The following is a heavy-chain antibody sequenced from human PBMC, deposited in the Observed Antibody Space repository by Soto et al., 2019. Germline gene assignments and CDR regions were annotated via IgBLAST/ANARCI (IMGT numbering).Heavy chain of an antibody. CDR3: ARESYYYDSSGYYPDAFDI. D-gene: IGHD3-22*01. J-gene: IGHJ3*02. CDR1: GYTFTSYY. Sequence: ASVKVSCTASGYTFTSYYMHWVRQAPGQGLEWMGIINPSGGSTSYAQKFQGRVTMTRDTSTSTVYMELSSLRSEDTAVYYCARESYYYDSSGYYPDAFDIWGQGTMVTVSS. CDR2: INPSGGST. V-gene: IGHV1-46*01.